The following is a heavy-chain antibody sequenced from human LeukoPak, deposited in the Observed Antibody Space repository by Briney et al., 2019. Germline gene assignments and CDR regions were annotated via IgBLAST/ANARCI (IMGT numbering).Heavy chain of an antibody. J-gene: IGHJ4*02. CDR1: GFTFSSNY. Sequence: GGSLRLSCAASGFTFSSNYMSWVRQAPGKGLEWVSVIYSGGSTYYADSVKGRFTISRDNSKNTLYLQMNSLRAEDTAVYYCARGRVRGVISPFDYWGQGTLVTVSS. CDR2: IYSGGST. CDR3: ARGRVRGVISPFDY. V-gene: IGHV3-53*01. D-gene: IGHD3-10*01.